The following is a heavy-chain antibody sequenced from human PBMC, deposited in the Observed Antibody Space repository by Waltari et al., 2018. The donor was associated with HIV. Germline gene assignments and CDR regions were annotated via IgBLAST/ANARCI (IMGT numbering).Heavy chain of an antibody. J-gene: IGHJ4*02. CDR2: INTNTGNP. D-gene: IGHD1-26*01. V-gene: IGHV7-4-1*02. CDR1: GYPFTRYA. Sequence: QVQLVHSGSELKKPGASVKVSCTASGYPFTRYAFNWVRQALGQGLEWMGWINTNTGNPTYVQGFTGRFVFSLDTSVSTAYLQISSLNAEDTAVYYWARNREGPLDYWGQGTLVTVSS. CDR3: ARNREGPLDY.